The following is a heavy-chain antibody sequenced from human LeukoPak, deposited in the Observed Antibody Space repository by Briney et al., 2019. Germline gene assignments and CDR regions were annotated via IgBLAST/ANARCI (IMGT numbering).Heavy chain of an antibody. D-gene: IGHD3-22*01. CDR2: TSHDESYK. Sequence: GGSLRLSCSASGFIFNTYPMHWVRQSPGKGLEWVAVTSHDESYKFYAESVKGRFTISRDNSNNTLYLQMNTLRPEDTSVYYCARDRLFYFHSPDYRAGYFYAMDVWGQGTTVTVSS. CDR1: GFIFNTYP. CDR3: ARDRLFYFHSPDYRAGYFYAMDV. J-gene: IGHJ6*02. V-gene: IGHV3-30-3*01.